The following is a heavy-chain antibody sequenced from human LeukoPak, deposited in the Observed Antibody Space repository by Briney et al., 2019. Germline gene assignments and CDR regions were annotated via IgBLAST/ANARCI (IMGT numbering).Heavy chain of an antibody. CDR3: ARDLSGYSYEGPWDAFDI. Sequence: SVKVSCKASGGTFSSHAISWVRQAPGQGLEWMGGIIPIFGTANYAQKFQGRVTITTDESTSTAYMELSSLRSEDTAVYYCARDLSGYSYEGPWDAFDIWGQGTMVTVSS. CDR2: IIPIFGTA. V-gene: IGHV1-69*05. D-gene: IGHD5-18*01. CDR1: GGTFSSHA. J-gene: IGHJ3*02.